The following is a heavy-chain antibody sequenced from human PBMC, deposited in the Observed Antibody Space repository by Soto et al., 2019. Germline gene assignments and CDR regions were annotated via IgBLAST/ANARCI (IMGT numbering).Heavy chain of an antibody. CDR2: INAGNGNT. J-gene: IGHJ4*02. V-gene: IGHV1-3*01. Sequence: ASVKVSCKASGYTFTSYAMHWVRQAPGQRLEWMGWINAGNGNTKYSQKFQGRVAITRDTSASTAYMELSSLRSEDTAVYYCARVGVGGYGGYDTDPFDYWGQGTLVTVSS. D-gene: IGHD5-12*01. CDR3: ARVGVGGYGGYDTDPFDY. CDR1: GYTFTSYA.